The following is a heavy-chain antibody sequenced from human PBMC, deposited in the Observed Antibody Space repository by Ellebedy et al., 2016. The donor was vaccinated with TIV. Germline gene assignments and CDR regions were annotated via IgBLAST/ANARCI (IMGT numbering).Heavy chain of an antibody. CDR1: GFTFSDNA. Sequence: GESLKISCAASGFTFSDNAMGWVRQAPGKGLEWVAGISFGGESTYYPDSVKGRFTISRDNAKNSLYLQMNSLRAEDTAVYYCARDSIGFGEVYWGQGTLVTVSS. V-gene: IGHV3-23*01. J-gene: IGHJ4*02. D-gene: IGHD3-10*01. CDR2: ISFGGEST. CDR3: ARDSIGFGEVY.